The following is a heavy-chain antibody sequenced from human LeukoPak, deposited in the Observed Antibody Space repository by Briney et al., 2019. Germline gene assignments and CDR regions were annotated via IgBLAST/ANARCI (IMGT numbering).Heavy chain of an antibody. CDR1: GFDFSVYS. D-gene: IGHD3-3*01. CDR2: ITSDRNTI. Sequence: PGGSLRLSCAASGFDFSVYSMNWVRQAPGKGLEWISYITSDRNTIYYADSVRGRFTISRDNAKKSVYLELSNLRADDTAMYYCARSTEWFAVYWGQGTLVTVSS. V-gene: IGHV3-48*01. CDR3: ARSTEWFAVY. J-gene: IGHJ4*02.